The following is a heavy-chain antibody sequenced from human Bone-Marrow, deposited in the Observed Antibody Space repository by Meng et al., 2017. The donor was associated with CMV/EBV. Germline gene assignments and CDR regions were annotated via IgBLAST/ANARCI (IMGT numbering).Heavy chain of an antibody. V-gene: IGHV3-48*03. CDR1: GFTLSSYA. Sequence: GESLKISCAASGFTLSSYAMIWVRQAPGKGLEWVSYISSSGSTIYYADSVKGRFTISRDNAKNSLYLQMNSLRAEDTAVYYCARAYCSSTSCYTALFDYWGQGTLVTVSS. CDR2: ISSSGSTI. CDR3: ARAYCSSTSCYTALFDY. D-gene: IGHD2-2*02. J-gene: IGHJ4*02.